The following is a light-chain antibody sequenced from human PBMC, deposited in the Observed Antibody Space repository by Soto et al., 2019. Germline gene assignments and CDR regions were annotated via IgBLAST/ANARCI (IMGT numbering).Light chain of an antibody. CDR1: QSVSNIY. CDR3: EQYGSSPRT. CDR2: GVS. J-gene: IGKJ1*01. V-gene: IGKV3-20*01. Sequence: EIVLTQSPGTLSLSPGERATLSCRASQSVSNIYFAWYQQKRGQAPRLLIYGVSSRATGIPDRFSGSGSGTDFTLTISRLEPEDSAVYYCEQYGSSPRTFGQGTKVDI.